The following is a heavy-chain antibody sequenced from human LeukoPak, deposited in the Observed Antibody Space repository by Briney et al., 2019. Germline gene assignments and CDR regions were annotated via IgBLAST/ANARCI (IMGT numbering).Heavy chain of an antibody. CDR3: AKGVYDSSGYYYYYGMDV. CDR2: ISGSGGST. J-gene: IGHJ6*02. Sequence: GGSLRLSCAASGFTFSSYAMSWVRQAPGKGLEWVSAISGSGGSTYYADSVKGRFTISRDNSKNTLYLQMNSLGAGDTAVYYCAKGVYDSSGYYYYYGMDVWGQGTTVTVSS. D-gene: IGHD3-22*01. V-gene: IGHV3-23*01. CDR1: GFTFSSYA.